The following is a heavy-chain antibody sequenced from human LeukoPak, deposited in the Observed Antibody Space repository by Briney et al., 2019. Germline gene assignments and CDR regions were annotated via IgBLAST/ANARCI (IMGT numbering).Heavy chain of an antibody. V-gene: IGHV1-2*02. CDR3: ASVSGRLLEPFDI. D-gene: IGHD2-15*01. Sequence: GASVKVSCKASGYTFTSYCIRWVRQAPGQGLEWMGWINPNSGGTNYAQKFQGRVTMTRDTSISTAYMELSRLRSDHTAVYYCASVSGRLLEPFDIWGQGTIVTVSS. CDR2: INPNSGGT. CDR1: GYTFTSYC. J-gene: IGHJ3*02.